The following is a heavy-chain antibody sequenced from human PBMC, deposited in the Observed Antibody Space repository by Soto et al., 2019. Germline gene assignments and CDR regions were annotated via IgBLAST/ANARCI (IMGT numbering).Heavy chain of an antibody. V-gene: IGHV3-21*01. CDR3: ARDSYYYDSSGYQGADY. Sequence: VQLVESGGGLVKPGGSLRLSCAASGFTFSSYSMNWVRQAPGKGLEWVSSISSSSSYIYYADSVKGRFTISRDNAKNSLYLQMNSLRAEDTAVYYCARDSYYYDSSGYQGADYWGQGTLVTVSS. CDR2: ISSSSSYI. J-gene: IGHJ4*02. CDR1: GFTFSSYS. D-gene: IGHD3-22*01.